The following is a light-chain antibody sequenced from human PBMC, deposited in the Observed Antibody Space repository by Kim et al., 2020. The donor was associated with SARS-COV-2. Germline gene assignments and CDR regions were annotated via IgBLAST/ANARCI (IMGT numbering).Light chain of an antibody. CDR3: QEYNSAPRT. CDR1: QGISTY. J-gene: IGKJ1*01. V-gene: IGKV1-27*01. CDR2: AAS. Sequence: ASVGDRVTIPCRASQGISTYLAWYQQKPGKVPILLIYAASILQSGVPSRFVGSGSGTDFTLTISSLQPEDVATYYCQEYNSAPRTIGQGTKVDIK.